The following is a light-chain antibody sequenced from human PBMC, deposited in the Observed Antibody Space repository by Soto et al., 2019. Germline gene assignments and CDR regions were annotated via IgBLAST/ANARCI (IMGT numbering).Light chain of an antibody. J-gene: IGLJ2*01. CDR2: YNN. CDR3: AAWDDSLNGVI. Sequence: QSALTQPPSASGTPGQRVTISCSGSSSNIGTNAVNWYQQLPGTAPKLLIYYNNLRPSGVPDRFSGSKSGTSASLAISGLQSEDDADYYCAAWDDSLNGVIFGGGTQLTVL. V-gene: IGLV1-44*01. CDR1: SSNIGTNA.